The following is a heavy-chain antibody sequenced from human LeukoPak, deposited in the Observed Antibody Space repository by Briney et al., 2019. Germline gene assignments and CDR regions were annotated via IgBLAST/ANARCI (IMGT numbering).Heavy chain of an antibody. CDR1: GXSISTYY. CDR2: IRYSGSA. CDR3: ARLVYDSRGYYFDY. D-gene: IGHD3-22*01. Sequence: SETLSLTWTVSGXSISTYYWSWIRQPPGKGLEWIGYIRYSGSANYNPSLRSRVTISIDTSKNQFSLKLSSVTAADTAVYHCARLVYDSRGYYFDYWGQGTLVTVSS. J-gene: IGHJ4*02. V-gene: IGHV4-59*08.